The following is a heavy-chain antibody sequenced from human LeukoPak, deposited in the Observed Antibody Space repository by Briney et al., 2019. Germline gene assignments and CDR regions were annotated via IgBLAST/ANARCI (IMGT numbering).Heavy chain of an antibody. J-gene: IGHJ4*02. CDR3: AKDPPTTGTTFDN. CDR2: IGGGGVDT. D-gene: IGHD1-1*01. V-gene: IGHV3-23*01. CDR1: GFTFSSYA. Sequence: PGGSLRLSCAASGFTFSSYAMSWVRQAPGEGLEWVSSIGGGGVDTYYADSVKGRFTISRDNSKNTLYLQMNSLRVEDTAVYYCAKDPPTTGTTFDNWGRGTLVTVSS.